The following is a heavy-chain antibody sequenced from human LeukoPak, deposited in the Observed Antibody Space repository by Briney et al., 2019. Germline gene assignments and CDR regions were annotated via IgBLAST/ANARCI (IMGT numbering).Heavy chain of an antibody. CDR1: GYSISSGYY. J-gene: IGHJ6*01. D-gene: IGHD3-16*01. V-gene: IGHV4-38-2*02. CDR3: ARFGVDYDMDV. Sequence: PSETLSLTCTVSGYSISSGYYWGWIRQPPGKGLEWIGSIYHSGSTYYNPSLKRRVTISVDTSKNQISLNLNSVTAADTAVYYCARFGVDYDMDVWGQGTTVAVSS. CDR2: IYHSGST.